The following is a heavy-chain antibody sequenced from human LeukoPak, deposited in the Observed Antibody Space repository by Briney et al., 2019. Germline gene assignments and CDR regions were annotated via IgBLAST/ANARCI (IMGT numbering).Heavy chain of an antibody. D-gene: IGHD3-22*01. V-gene: IGHV3-21*01. CDR3: ARGYYDSSGYCY. CDR1: GFTFSSYS. CDR2: ISSSSSYI. Sequence: GGSLRLSCAASGFTFSSYSMNWVRQAPGKGLEWVSSISSSSSYIYYADSVKGRFTISRDNAKNSLYLQMNGLRAEDTAVYYCARGYYDSSGYCYWGQGTLVTVSS. J-gene: IGHJ4*02.